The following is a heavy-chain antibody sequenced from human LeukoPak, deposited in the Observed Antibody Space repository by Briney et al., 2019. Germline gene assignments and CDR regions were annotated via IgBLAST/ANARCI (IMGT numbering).Heavy chain of an antibody. V-gene: IGHV4-61*02. Sequence: SETLSLTCTVSGGSISSGSYYWSWIRQPAGKGLGWIGRIYTSGSTNYNPSLKSRVTISVDTSKNQFSLKLSSVTAADTAVYYCARGVSGWYYFDYWGQGTLVTVSS. J-gene: IGHJ4*02. CDR3: ARGVSGWYYFDY. CDR2: IYTSGST. CDR1: GGSISSGSYY. D-gene: IGHD6-19*01.